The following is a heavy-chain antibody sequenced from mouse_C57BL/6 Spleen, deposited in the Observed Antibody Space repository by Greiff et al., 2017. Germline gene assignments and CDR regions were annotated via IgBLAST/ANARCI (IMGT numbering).Heavy chain of an antibody. CDR2: ISYDGSN. CDR3: ARGRLRRDAMDY. D-gene: IGHD2-4*01. V-gene: IGHV3-6*01. Sequence: EVKLQESGPGLVKPSQSLSLTCSVTGYSITSGYYWNWIRQFPGNKLEWMGYISYDGSNNYNPSLKNRISITRDTSKNQFFLKLNSVTTEDTATYYCARGRLRRDAMDYWGQGTSVTVSS. J-gene: IGHJ4*01. CDR1: GYSITSGYY.